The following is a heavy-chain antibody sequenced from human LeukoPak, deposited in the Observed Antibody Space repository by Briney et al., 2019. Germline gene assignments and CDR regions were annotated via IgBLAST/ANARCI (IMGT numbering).Heavy chain of an antibody. CDR3: ARGDILTGPDY. Sequence: SETLSLTRTVSGGSISSYYWSWIWQPPGKGLEWIGYIYYSGSTNYNPSLKSRVTISVDTSKNQFSLKLSSVTAADTAVYYCARGDILTGPDYWGQGTLVTVSS. J-gene: IGHJ4*02. V-gene: IGHV4-59*01. CDR1: GGSISSYY. CDR2: IYYSGST. D-gene: IGHD3-9*01.